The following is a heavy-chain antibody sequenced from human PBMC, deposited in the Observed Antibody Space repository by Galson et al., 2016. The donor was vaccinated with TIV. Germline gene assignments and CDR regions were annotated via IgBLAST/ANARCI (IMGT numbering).Heavy chain of an antibody. Sequence: SLRLSCAASGFIFRRYSMNWVRQAPGKGLEWVSTISSSSDYRFYADSVKGRFTISRDNARNSLHLQINSLRVEDTAVYYSARDRDYYDSSSYSPDAFDMWGQGTMVTVSS. CDR2: ISSSSDYR. CDR1: GFIFRRYS. V-gene: IGHV3-21*01. D-gene: IGHD3-22*01. J-gene: IGHJ3*02. CDR3: ARDRDYYDSSSYSPDAFDM.